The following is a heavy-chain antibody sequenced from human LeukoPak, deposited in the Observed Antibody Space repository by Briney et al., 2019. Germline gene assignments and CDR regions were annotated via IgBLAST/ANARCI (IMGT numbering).Heavy chain of an antibody. Sequence: SETLSLTCTVSGGSVSSSGYYWAWIRQPPGKGLEWIGTIYYSGSTYYNPSLKSRVTISVDTSKNQFSLKLSSVTAADTAVYYCARTRVRRDSSGYYIDYWGQGTLVTVSS. D-gene: IGHD3-22*01. CDR3: ARTRVRRDSSGYYIDY. CDR1: GGSVSSSGYY. CDR2: IYYSGST. J-gene: IGHJ4*02. V-gene: IGHV4-39*07.